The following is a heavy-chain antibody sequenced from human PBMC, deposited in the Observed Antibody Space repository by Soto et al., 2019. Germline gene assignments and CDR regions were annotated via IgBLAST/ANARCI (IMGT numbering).Heavy chain of an antibody. CDR2: IYNSGSS. CDR1: GYSISSGYS. V-gene: IGHV4-38-2*01. CDR3: ARGTRDYVDSDNYYFDF. D-gene: IGHD4-17*01. J-gene: IGHJ4*02. Sequence: PSETLSLTCAVSGYSISSGYSWDWIRQPPGRGLEWIGNIYNSGSSFYSPSLRSRVTMSQDTSKNQFSLELRSVTAADTAVYYCARGTRDYVDSDNYYFDFWGQGTLDTVSS.